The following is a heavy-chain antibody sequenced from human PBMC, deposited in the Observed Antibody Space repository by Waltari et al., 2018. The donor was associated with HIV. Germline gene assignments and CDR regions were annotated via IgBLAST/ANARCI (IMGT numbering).Heavy chain of an antibody. D-gene: IGHD1-1*01. CDR1: GGSLRGYY. V-gene: IGHV4-59*01. J-gene: IGHJ6*03. CDR2: IFYTGST. CDR3: ARLRTGTIGVYYYMDV. Sequence: QVQLQESGPGLVRPSENLSLTCTVSGGSLRGYYWTWIRQPPGKGLESIGNIFYTGSTNYSPSLKSRVTISLDTSKGRFSLKLSSVAAADTAVYYCARLRTGTIGVYYYMDVWGKGTTVTVSS.